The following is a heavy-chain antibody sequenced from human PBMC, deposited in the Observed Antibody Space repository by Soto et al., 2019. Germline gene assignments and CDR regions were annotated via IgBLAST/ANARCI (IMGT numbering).Heavy chain of an antibody. D-gene: IGHD3-10*01. CDR2: IWYDGSNN. J-gene: IGHJ4*02. CDR1: GFTFSSYG. V-gene: IGHV3-33*01. CDR3: ARDGDYYGSAGYFDY. Sequence: VQLVESGGGVVQPGRSLRLSCAASGFTFSSYGMHWVRQAPGKGLEWVAVIWYDGSNNYYADSVKGRFTISRDNSKNTLYLQMNSLRAEDTAVYYCARDGDYYGSAGYFDYWGQGTLVTVSS.